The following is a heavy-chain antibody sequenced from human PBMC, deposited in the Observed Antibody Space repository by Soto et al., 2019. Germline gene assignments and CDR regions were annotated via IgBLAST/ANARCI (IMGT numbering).Heavy chain of an antibody. J-gene: IGHJ4*02. D-gene: IGHD5-18*01. CDR3: ARVPPGYRYGLDY. CDR1: VVYISIYF. CDR2: IYDTGNT. V-gene: IGHV4-59*12. Sequence: AETLSLTCSVSVVYISIYFWSWIRQPPGKGLEWIGYIYDTGNTNYNPSLNSRVSISIDTSRNHFSLKVNSVTAGDTAVYYCARVPPGYRYGLDYWGQGTLVTVSS.